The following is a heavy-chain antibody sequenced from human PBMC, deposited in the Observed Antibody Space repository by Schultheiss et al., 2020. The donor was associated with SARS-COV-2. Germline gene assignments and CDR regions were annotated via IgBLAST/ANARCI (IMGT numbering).Heavy chain of an antibody. Sequence: GGSLRLSCAASGFTFSSYEMNWVRQAPGKGLEWVSYISSSGSTRYYADSVKGRFTISRDNAKNSLYLQMNSLRAEDTAVYYCARDSDYGDYVIDYWGQGTLVTVAS. D-gene: IGHD4-17*01. CDR3: ARDSDYGDYVIDY. J-gene: IGHJ4*02. CDR2: ISSSGSTR. V-gene: IGHV3-48*03. CDR1: GFTFSSYE.